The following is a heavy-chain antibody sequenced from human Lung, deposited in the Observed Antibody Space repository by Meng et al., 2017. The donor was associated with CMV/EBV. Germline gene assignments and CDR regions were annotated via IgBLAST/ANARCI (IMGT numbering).Heavy chain of an antibody. Sequence: SXXVSCKASGGTFSRYAFSWVRQAPGQGLEWMGGIIPIFGIANYAQKFQGRVTVTTDESTSTAYMELSSLRSEDTALYYCARDRTGDCSSTSCYNYYYYYGMDVWGQGXTVTVSS. V-gene: IGHV1-69*05. CDR3: ARDRTGDCSSTSCYNYYYYYGMDV. CDR2: IIPIFGIA. CDR1: GGTFSRYA. D-gene: IGHD2-2*02. J-gene: IGHJ6*02.